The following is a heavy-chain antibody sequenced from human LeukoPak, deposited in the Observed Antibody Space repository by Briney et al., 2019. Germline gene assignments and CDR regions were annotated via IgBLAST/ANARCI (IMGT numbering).Heavy chain of an antibody. V-gene: IGHV3-74*01. CDR3: ARGLSGYASSLGY. J-gene: IGHJ4*02. CDR1: GFTFSSYW. Sequence: GGSLRLSCAASGFTFSSYWMRWVRQAPGKGLVWVSRINSDGSSTSYADSVRGRFSISRDNAKNTLYLQMNSLRAEDTAVYYCARGLSGYASSLGYWGQGTLVTVSA. D-gene: IGHD6-6*01. CDR2: INSDGSST.